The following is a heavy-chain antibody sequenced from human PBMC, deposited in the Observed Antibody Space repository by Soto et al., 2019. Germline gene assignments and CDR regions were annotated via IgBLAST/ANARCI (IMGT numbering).Heavy chain of an antibody. CDR1: GFSLSTSGVG. CDR3: AHRAGLHGYWNGGSFDF. J-gene: IGHJ4*02. V-gene: IGHV2-5*02. Sequence: QITLKESGPTRVKPTQTLTLTCTFSGFSLSTSGVGVGWIRQPPGKALERLALIYWDDDKRYSPSLKSRLTITKDTSKIQVVLTLTNVDPVDTATYYCAHRAGLHGYWNGGSFDFWGQGALVTVSS. D-gene: IGHD1-1*01. CDR2: IYWDDDK.